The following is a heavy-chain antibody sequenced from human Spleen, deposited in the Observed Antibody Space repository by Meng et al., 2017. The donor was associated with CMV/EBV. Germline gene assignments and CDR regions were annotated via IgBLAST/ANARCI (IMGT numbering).Heavy chain of an antibody. CDR1: GGSLRGDY. V-gene: IGHV4-34*01. CDR2: SNQSGRT. D-gene: IGHD3-3*01. Sequence: DEDMLRPSDTCSLPSPAYGGSLRGDYSIWTRQPPGKGLEWIGESNQSGRTNYNPSLKTRVTISVDTPKSEFSLKRTSVTAADTAVYYCSRGQSIFGIIIDYWGQGTLVTVSS. CDR3: SRGQSIFGIIIDY. J-gene: IGHJ4*02.